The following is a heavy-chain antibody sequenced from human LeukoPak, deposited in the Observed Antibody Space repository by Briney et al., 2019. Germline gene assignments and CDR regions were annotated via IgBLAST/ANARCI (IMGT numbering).Heavy chain of an antibody. V-gene: IGHV3-30*02. J-gene: IGHJ6*03. CDR2: IRYDGSNK. CDR3: AKSSGYRENYYYYYMDV. CDR1: GFTFSSYG. Sequence: GGSLRLSCAPSGFTFSSYGMHWVRQAPGKGLEWVTFIRYDGSNKYYADSVKGRFTISRDNSKNTLYLQMNSLRAEDTAVHYCAKSSGYRENYYYYYMDVWGKGTTVTVSS. D-gene: IGHD3-22*01.